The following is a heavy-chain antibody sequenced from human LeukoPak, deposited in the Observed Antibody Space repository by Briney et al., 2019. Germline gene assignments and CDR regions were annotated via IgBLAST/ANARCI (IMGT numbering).Heavy chain of an antibody. Sequence: GESLKISCKGSGYSFISYWIGWVRQMPGKGLEWMGIIYPGDSDTRYSPSFQGQVTISADKSISTAYLQWSSLKASDTAMYYCARQVVAGTEGAYYFDYWGQGTLVTVSS. CDR2: IYPGDSDT. D-gene: IGHD6-19*01. V-gene: IGHV5-51*01. J-gene: IGHJ4*02. CDR1: GYSFISYW. CDR3: ARQVVAGTEGAYYFDY.